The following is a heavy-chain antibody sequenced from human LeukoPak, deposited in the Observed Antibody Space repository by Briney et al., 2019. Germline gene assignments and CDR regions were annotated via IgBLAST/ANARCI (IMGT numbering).Heavy chain of an antibody. Sequence: SETLSLTRTVSGGSISSSSYYWGWIRQPPGKGLEWIGSIYYSGSTYYNPSLKSRVTISVDTSKNQFSLKLSSVTAADTAVYYCARPFVTTDAFDIWGQGTMVTVSS. D-gene: IGHD4-11*01. CDR1: GGSISSSSYY. V-gene: IGHV4-39*01. CDR3: ARPFVTTDAFDI. CDR2: IYYSGST. J-gene: IGHJ3*02.